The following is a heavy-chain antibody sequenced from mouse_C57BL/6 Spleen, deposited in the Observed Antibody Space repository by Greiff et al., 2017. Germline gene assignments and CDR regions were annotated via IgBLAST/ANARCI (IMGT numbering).Heavy chain of an antibody. Sequence: VQLQQSGPELVKPGASVKISCKASGYTFTDYYMNWVKQSHGKSLEWIGDINPNNGGTSYNQKFKGKATLTVDKSSSTAYMELRSLTSEDSAVYYCARSGYYYGSSSAWFAYWGQGTLVTVSA. V-gene: IGHV1-26*01. D-gene: IGHD1-1*01. CDR1: GYTFTDYY. CDR3: ARSGYYYGSSSAWFAY. J-gene: IGHJ3*01. CDR2: INPNNGGT.